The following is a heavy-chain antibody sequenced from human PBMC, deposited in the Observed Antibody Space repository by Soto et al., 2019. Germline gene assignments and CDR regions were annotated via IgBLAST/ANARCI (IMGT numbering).Heavy chain of an antibody. D-gene: IGHD2-15*01. Sequence: GASVKVSCKASGYTFTSYAMHWVRQAPGQRLEWMGWINAGNGNTKYSQKFQGRVTITWDTSASTAYMELSSLRSEDTAVYYCARDQGVVVVAARFDPWGQGTLVTVSS. V-gene: IGHV1-3*01. CDR3: ARDQGVVVVAARFDP. CDR1: GYTFTSYA. J-gene: IGHJ5*02. CDR2: INAGNGNT.